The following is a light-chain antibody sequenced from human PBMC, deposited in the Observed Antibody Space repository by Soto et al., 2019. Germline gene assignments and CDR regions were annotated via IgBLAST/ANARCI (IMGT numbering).Light chain of an antibody. V-gene: IGKV1-39*01. CDR1: QSISSY. Sequence: DIQMTQSPSSLSASVGDRVTITCRASQSISSYLNWYQQKPGKAPKLLIYAASSLQSGVPSRFSGSGSGTDFTLTISSLQPEDFATYYCXQSYSTPITFGQGTRLEIK. CDR2: AAS. CDR3: XQSYSTPIT. J-gene: IGKJ5*01.